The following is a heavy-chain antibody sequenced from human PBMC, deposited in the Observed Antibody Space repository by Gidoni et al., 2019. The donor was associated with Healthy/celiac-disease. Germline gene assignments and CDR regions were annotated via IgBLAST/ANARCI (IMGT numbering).Heavy chain of an antibody. CDR3: ARGGWLQLDGGDYFDY. CDR2: ISSSSSYI. CDR1: GFTFSSYS. Sequence: EVQLVESGGGLVKPGGSLRLSCAASGFTFSSYSMNWVRQAPGKGLEWVSSISSSSSYIYYADSVKGRFTISRDNAKNSLYLQMNSLRAEDTAVYYCARGGWLQLDGGDYFDYWGQGTLVTVSS. V-gene: IGHV3-21*01. J-gene: IGHJ4*02. D-gene: IGHD5-12*01.